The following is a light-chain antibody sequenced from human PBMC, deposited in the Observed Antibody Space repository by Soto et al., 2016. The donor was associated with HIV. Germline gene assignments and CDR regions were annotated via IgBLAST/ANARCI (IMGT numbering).Light chain of an antibody. Sequence: SYVLTQPPSVSVAPGKTARITCGANNIGSKTVHWYQQKPGQAPVPVVYDDTDRPSGIPERFSGSNSGNTATLTISRVEAGDEADYCCQVWDASSDHPVFGGGTKLTVL. CDR1: NIGSKT. CDR2: DDT. V-gene: IGLV3-21*03. J-gene: IGLJ3*02. CDR3: QVWDASSDHPV.